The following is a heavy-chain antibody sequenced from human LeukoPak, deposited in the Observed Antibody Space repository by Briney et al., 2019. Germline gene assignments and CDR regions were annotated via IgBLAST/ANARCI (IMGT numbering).Heavy chain of an antibody. CDR3: ARADRLDGAPYLVGP. D-gene: IGHD3-9*01. CDR2: INPNSGGT. Sequence: ASVKVSFKTSGYTFTDYYLHWVRQAPAQGLEWMGWINPNSGGTSSAQKFQGRFTMTRDTSITTVYMEVAWLTSEDTAIYYCARADRLDGAPYLVGPWGQGTLVTVSS. V-gene: IGHV1-2*02. CDR1: GYTFTDYY. J-gene: IGHJ5*02.